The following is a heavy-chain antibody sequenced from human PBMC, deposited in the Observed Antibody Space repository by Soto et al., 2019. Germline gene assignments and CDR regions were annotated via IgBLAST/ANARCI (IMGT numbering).Heavy chain of an antibody. CDR2: IWHDGSNK. D-gene: IGHD6-19*01. CDR1: GFTFSTYG. Sequence: QVQLVESGGGVVQPGRSLRLSCAASGFTFSTYGMHWVRQAPGKGLEWISLIWHDGSNKYYADSVRGRFTISRDNSKNALYLQMDTLGAEDTALYYCARDDGHSGWSVDYWGQGTLVTVSS. CDR3: ARDDGHSGWSVDY. J-gene: IGHJ4*02. V-gene: IGHV3-33*01.